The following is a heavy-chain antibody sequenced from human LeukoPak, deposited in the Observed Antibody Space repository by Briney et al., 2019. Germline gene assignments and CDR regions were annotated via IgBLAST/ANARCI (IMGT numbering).Heavy chain of an antibody. CDR1: GGSISSSSYY. D-gene: IGHD5-12*01. CDR3: ARSSWLRYDY. Sequence: SETLSLTCTVSGGSISSSSYYWGWIRQPPGKGLEWIGEINHSGSTNYNPSLKSRVTISVDTSKNQFSLKLSSVTAADTAVYYCARSSWLRYDYWGQGTLVTVSS. J-gene: IGHJ4*02. CDR2: INHSGST. V-gene: IGHV4-39*01.